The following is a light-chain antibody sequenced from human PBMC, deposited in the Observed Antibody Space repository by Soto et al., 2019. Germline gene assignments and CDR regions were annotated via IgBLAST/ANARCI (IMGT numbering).Light chain of an antibody. Sequence: DIQMTQSPSTLSASVGDRVTITCRASQTSNWLAWYQQKPGKAPKLLIYKASSLESGVPSRFSGSGSGTEFTLTISSLQPDDFATYYCQQYNNYSPRTFGQGTKVKSN. V-gene: IGKV1-5*03. CDR2: KAS. J-gene: IGKJ1*01. CDR3: QQYNNYSPRT. CDR1: QTSNW.